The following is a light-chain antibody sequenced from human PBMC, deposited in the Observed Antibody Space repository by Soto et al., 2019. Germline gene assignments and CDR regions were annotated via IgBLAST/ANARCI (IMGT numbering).Light chain of an antibody. CDR3: QQYGSSPNT. J-gene: IGKJ2*01. Sequence: EIVLTQSPGTLSLSPGERATLSCRASQSVSSSYLAWYQQKPGQAPGLLIYGASSRATGIPDRFSGSGSGTDFTLTISRPEPEDFAVYYCQQYGSSPNTFGQGTKLEIK. V-gene: IGKV3-20*01. CDR2: GAS. CDR1: QSVSSSY.